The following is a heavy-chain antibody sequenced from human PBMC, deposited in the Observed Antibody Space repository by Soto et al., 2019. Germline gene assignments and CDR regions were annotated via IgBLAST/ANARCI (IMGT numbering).Heavy chain of an antibody. D-gene: IGHD1-26*01. Sequence: EVQLVESGGGLVQPGGSLTLSCIASGFTFTTYCMHWVRQAPGKGLEYLSAISNDAVHTYYAESVKDRFTISRDNSNDTPYLHQGRLGPVDIACYYQARRHLPWEFHSYGFDVRGQGTTLTVS. CDR1: GFTFTTYC. CDR2: ISNDAVHT. CDR3: ARRHLPWEFHSYGFDV. V-gene: IGHV3-64*07. J-gene: IGHJ6*02.